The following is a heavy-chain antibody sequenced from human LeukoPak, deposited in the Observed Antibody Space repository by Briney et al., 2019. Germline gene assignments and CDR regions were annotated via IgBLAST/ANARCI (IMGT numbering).Heavy chain of an antibody. V-gene: IGHV4-30-2*01. J-gene: IGHJ4*02. CDR3: VRDVSQRRHFDY. D-gene: IGHD1-1*01. CDR1: GDSISSGAYY. CDR2: FYGSGSA. Sequence: SQTLSLTCTGSGDSISSGAYYWSWIRQPPGKGLEWIGYFYGSGSASYNPSLKSRVTISVDRSNNQFSLKMSSVTAADTAVYYCVRDVSQRRHFDYWGQGTLVTVSS.